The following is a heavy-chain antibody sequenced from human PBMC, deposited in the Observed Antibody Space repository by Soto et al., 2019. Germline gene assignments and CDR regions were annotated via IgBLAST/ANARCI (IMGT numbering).Heavy chain of an antibody. CDR3: AKDLKVSGGFHGSLNYYYGMDV. J-gene: IGHJ6*02. CDR2: IKSKTDGGTT. CDR1: GFTFSNAW. Sequence: GGSLRLSCAASGFTFSNAWMSWVRQAPGKGLEWVGRIKSKTDGGTTDYAAPVKGRFTISRDNSQSTLFLQMDSLRPEDAAVYYCAKDLKVSGGFHGSLNYYYGMDVWGQGTTVTVSS. V-gene: IGHV3-15*01. D-gene: IGHD3-10*01.